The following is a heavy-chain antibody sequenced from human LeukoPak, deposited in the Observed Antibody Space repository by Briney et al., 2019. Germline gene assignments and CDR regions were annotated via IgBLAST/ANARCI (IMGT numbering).Heavy chain of an antibody. CDR2: ISGSGGST. V-gene: IGHV3-23*01. Sequence: GGSLRLSCAASGFTFSSYAMSWVRQAPGKGLEWVSAISGSGGSTYYADSVKGRFTISRDNAKNSLYLQMNSLRAEDTAVYYCAGEYYDILTGYYNFDYWGQGTLVTVSS. D-gene: IGHD3-9*01. CDR1: GFTFSSYA. CDR3: AGEYYDILTGYYNFDY. J-gene: IGHJ4*02.